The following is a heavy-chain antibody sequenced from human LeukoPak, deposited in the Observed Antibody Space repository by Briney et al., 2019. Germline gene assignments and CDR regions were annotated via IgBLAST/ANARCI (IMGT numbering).Heavy chain of an antibody. D-gene: IGHD6-19*01. J-gene: IGHJ5*02. CDR1: GGTFSSYA. Sequence: ASMKVSCKASGGTFSSYAISWVRQAPGQGLEWMGGIIPIFGTANYAQKFQGRVTITTDKSTSTAYMELRSLRSDDTAVYYCAREAIREGSGWYGSWGQGTLVTVSS. CDR3: AREAIREGSGWYGS. V-gene: IGHV1-69*05. CDR2: IIPIFGTA.